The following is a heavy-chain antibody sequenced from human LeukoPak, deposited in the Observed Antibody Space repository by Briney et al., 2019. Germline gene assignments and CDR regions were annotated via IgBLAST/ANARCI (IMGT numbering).Heavy chain of an antibody. CDR2: ISGSGGST. D-gene: IGHD3-3*01. V-gene: IGHV3-23*01. Sequence: GGSLRLSCAASGFIFNNYVMNWVRQAPGKGLEWVSAISGSGGSTYYADSVKGRFTISRDNSKNTLYLQMNSLRAEDTAVYYCAKKGGFGVVIDPYYYYGMDVWGQGTLVTVSS. CDR3: AKKGGFGVVIDPYYYYGMDV. CDR1: GFIFNNYV. J-gene: IGHJ6*02.